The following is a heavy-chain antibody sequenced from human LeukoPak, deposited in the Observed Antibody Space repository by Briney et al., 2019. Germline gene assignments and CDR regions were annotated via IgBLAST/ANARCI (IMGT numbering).Heavy chain of an antibody. Sequence: SETLSLTCAVYGGSFSGYYWSWVRQPPGKGLEWIGEINHSGSTKYNPSLKSRVTISGDTPKNQFSLKLSSVTAADTAVYYCARERDLSGYYYESNGAFDYWGQGTLVTVSS. CDR2: INHSGST. D-gene: IGHD3-22*01. CDR1: GGSFSGYY. J-gene: IGHJ4*02. V-gene: IGHV4-34*01. CDR3: ARERDLSGYYYESNGAFDY.